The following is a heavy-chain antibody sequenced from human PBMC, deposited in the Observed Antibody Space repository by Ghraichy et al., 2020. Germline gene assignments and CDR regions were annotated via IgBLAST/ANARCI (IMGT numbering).Heavy chain of an antibody. J-gene: IGHJ4*02. CDR3: ARDRAYKSFDY. Sequence: GGSLRLSCEASGFNFAASWMNWVRQAPGKGLEWVAGITQSGNEQYYVDSVKGRFTISRDNAKNSLYLQMNSLRVEDTAVFFCARDRAYKSFDYWGQGILVTVSS. V-gene: IGHV3-7*03. D-gene: IGHD5-24*01. CDR1: GFNFAASW. CDR2: ITQSGNEQ.